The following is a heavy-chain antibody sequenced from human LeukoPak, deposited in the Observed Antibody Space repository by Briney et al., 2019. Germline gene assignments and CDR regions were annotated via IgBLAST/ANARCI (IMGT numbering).Heavy chain of an antibody. J-gene: IGHJ6*02. CDR2: IIPIFGTA. CDR3: VRTVVPAASSYYYYYYGMDV. V-gene: IGHV1-69*13. Sequence: ASVKVSCKASGGTFSSYAISWVRQAPGQGLEWMGGIIPIFGTANYAQKFQGRVTITADESTSTAYMELSSLRSEDTAVYYCVRTVVPAASSYYYYYYGMDVWGRGTTVTVSS. CDR1: GGTFSSYA. D-gene: IGHD2-2*01.